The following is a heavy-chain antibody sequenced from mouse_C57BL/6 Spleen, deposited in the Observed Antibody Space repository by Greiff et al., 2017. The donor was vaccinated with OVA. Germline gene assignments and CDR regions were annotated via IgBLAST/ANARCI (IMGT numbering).Heavy chain of an antibody. CDR2: INRDGGST. J-gene: IGHJ3*01. CDR1: DYEFPSHA. CDR3: ARHDYSNSWFAY. V-gene: IGHV5-2*03. Sequence: EVKLVESGGGLLQPGGSLKLSCESNDYEFPSHAMSWVRKTPGKRLELVAAINRDGGSTYYPDNMERRLSISRDNTQKTLYLQISSLRSEDTALYYCARHDYSNSWFAYWGQGTLVTVSA. D-gene: IGHD2-5*01.